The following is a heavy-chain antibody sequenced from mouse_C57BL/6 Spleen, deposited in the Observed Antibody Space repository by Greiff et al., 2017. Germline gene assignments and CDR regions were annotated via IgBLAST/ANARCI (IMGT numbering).Heavy chain of an antibody. J-gene: IGHJ4*01. CDR3: ARDSYYYGSSYDAMDY. CDR2: IYPGSGNT. V-gene: IGHV1-76*01. Sequence: QVQLQQSGAELVRPGASVKLSCKASGYTFTDYYINWVKQRPGQGLEWIARIYPGSGNTYYNEKFKGKATLTAEKSSSTAYMQLSSLTSEDSAVYFCARDSYYYGSSYDAMDYWGQGTSVTVSS. CDR1: GYTFTDYY. D-gene: IGHD1-1*01.